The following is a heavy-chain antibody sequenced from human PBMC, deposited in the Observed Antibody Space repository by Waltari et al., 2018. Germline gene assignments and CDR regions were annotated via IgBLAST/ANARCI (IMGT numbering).Heavy chain of an antibody. Sequence: EPHLVESGGGLVKPGGSLRLSCEASGFMFSAYSMNWVRQAPGKGLEWVSSSSASTSYIYYAASVEGRFTISRDNARNSLFLQMNSLRAEDTAVYYCAKDNFGMDVWGQGTTVTVS. D-gene: IGHD3-16*01. V-gene: IGHV3-21*01. CDR2: SSASTSYI. CDR3: AKDNFGMDV. J-gene: IGHJ6*02. CDR1: GFMFSAYS.